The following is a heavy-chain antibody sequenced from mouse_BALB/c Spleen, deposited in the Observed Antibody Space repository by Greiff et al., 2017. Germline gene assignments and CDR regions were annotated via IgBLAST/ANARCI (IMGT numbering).Heavy chain of an antibody. D-gene: IGHD2-10*02. Sequence: VQLQQPGAELVKPGASVKLSCKASGYTFTSYWMHWVKQRPGQGLEWIGEINPSNGRTNYNEKFKSKATLTVDKSSSTAYMQLSSLTSEDSAVYYCAREYGNYVWFAYWGQGTLVTVSA. V-gene: IGHV1S81*02. CDR1: GYTFTSYW. CDR2: INPSNGRT. CDR3: AREYGNYVWFAY. J-gene: IGHJ3*01.